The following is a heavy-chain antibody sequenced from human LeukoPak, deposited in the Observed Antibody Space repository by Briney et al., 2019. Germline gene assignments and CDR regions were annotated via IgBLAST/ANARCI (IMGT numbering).Heavy chain of an antibody. J-gene: IGHJ4*02. CDR2: FYHGGST. D-gene: IGHD6-13*01. CDR1: GYSISTGYY. CDR3: ARSRRSWSTFDY. Sequence: SKTLSLTCTVSGYSISTGYYWDWIRQPPGKGLEWIGTFYHGGSTYYNPSLKSRVTISVDTSKNQFSLKLTSVTATDTAVYYCARSRRSWSTFDYWGQGTLVTVSS. V-gene: IGHV4-38-2*02.